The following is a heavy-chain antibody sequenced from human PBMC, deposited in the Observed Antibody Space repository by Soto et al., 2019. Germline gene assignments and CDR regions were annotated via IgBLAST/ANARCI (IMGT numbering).Heavy chain of an antibody. Sequence: QVQLVQSGAEVKKPGSSVKVSCKASGGTISSYPISWVRQAPGQGLEWMGRIIPIRGIANYAQKFQGRVTITADKSTSTAYMELSSLRSEDTAVYYCAGRPTAAGYLACWGQGTLVTVSS. J-gene: IGHJ4*02. CDR3: AGRPTAAGYLAC. V-gene: IGHV1-69*02. CDR1: GGTISSYP. D-gene: IGHD6-13*01. CDR2: IIPIRGIA.